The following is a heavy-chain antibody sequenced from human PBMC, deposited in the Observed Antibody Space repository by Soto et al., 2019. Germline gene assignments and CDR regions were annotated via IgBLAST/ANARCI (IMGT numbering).Heavy chain of an antibody. Sequence: GASVKVSCKASGYTFTNYGINWVRQATGQGLEWMGWMNPNNGHTGYAQKFQGRVTMTRNTSISTAFMELTSLRSGDTAIYYCVRIAAGGDYWGQGTLVTVSS. V-gene: IGHV1-8*01. D-gene: IGHD6-13*01. CDR2: MNPNNGHT. CDR1: GYTFTNYG. CDR3: VRIAAGGDY. J-gene: IGHJ4*02.